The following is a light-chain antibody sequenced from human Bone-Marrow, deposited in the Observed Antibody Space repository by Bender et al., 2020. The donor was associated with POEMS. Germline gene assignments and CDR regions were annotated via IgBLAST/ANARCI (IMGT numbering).Light chain of an antibody. CDR1: RSDIGSYNL. J-gene: IGLJ1*01. CDR2: EVT. Sequence: QSALTQPASVSGSPGQSVTISCTGSRSDIGSYNLVSWFQQHPGKAPKVILYEVTKRPSGVSSRFSGSKSGNTASLTISGLQAEDEADYYCCSYGGTYTSIFGSGTKVSVL. V-gene: IGLV2-23*02. CDR3: CSYGGTYTSI.